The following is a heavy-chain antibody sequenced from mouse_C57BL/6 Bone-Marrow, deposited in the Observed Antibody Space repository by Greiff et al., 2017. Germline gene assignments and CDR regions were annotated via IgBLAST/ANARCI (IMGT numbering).Heavy chain of an antibody. J-gene: IGHJ4*01. D-gene: IGHD1-1*02. Sequence: QVQLQQPGAELVKPGASVKLSCKASGYTFTSYWMHWVKQRPGQGLEWIGMIHPNSGSTNYNEKFKSKATLTVDKSSSTAYMQLSSLTSEDSAVYYCAALWSYYAMDYWGQGTSVTVSS. CDR2: IHPNSGST. CDR3: AALWSYYAMDY. CDR1: GYTFTSYW. V-gene: IGHV1-64*01.